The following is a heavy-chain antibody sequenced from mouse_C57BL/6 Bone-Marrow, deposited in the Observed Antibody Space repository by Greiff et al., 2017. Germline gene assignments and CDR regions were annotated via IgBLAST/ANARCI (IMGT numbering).Heavy chain of an antibody. CDR1: GFTFSDYG. J-gene: IGHJ4*01. CDR3: ARQLPRPLMDY. D-gene: IGHD1-2*01. V-gene: IGHV5-17*01. Sequence: EVKLVESGGGLVKPGGSLKLSCAASGFTFSDYGMHWVRQAPEKGLEWVAYISSGRSTIYYADTVKGRFTISRDNAKNTLFLQMTSLRSEDTAMYYCARQLPRPLMDYWGQGTSVTVSS. CDR2: ISSGRSTI.